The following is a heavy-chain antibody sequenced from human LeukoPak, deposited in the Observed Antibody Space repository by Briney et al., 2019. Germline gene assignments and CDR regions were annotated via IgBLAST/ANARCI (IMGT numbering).Heavy chain of an antibody. CDR2: INTNTGNP. Sequence: ASVKVSCKASGYTFTSYAMKWVRQARGQGLEWMGWINTNTGNPTYAQGFTGRFVFSVDTSVSTAHLQISSLKAEDTAVYYCARDVKWFGEFGSAWGQGTLVTVSS. D-gene: IGHD3-10*01. J-gene: IGHJ4*02. CDR1: GYTFTSYA. V-gene: IGHV7-4-1*02. CDR3: ARDVKWFGEFGSA.